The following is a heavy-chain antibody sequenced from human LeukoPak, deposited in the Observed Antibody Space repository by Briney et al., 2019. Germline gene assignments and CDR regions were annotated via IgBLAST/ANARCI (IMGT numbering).Heavy chain of an antibody. V-gene: IGHV3-23*01. J-gene: IGHJ3*02. CDR3: AKVSTYGDDYHDAFDI. CDR1: GFTFRSYA. CDR2: VSGSGGTT. D-gene: IGHD4-17*01. Sequence: GGSLRLSCAASGFTFRSYAMSWVRQAPGKGLEWVSAVSGSGGTTYYADSVRGRFTISGDNSKNTLYLQMNSLRAEDTAVYYCAKVSTYGDDYHDAFDIWGQGTMVTVSS.